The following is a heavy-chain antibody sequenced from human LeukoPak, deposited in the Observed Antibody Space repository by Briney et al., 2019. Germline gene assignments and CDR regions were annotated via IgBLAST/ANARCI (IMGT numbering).Heavy chain of an antibody. CDR1: GFTFSSYW. V-gene: IGHV3-9*03. Sequence: GGSLRLSCAASGFTFSSYWMSWVRQAPGKGLEWVSGISWNSGSIGYADSVKGRFTISRDNAKNSLYLQMNSLRAEDMASYYCAKGYSSSWYGEYYFDYWGQGTLVTVSS. J-gene: IGHJ4*02. D-gene: IGHD6-13*01. CDR2: ISWNSGSI. CDR3: AKGYSSSWYGEYYFDY.